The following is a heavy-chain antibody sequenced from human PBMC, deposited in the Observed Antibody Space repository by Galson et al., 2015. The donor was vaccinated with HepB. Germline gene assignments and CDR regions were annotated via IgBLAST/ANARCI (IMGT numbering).Heavy chain of an antibody. V-gene: IGHV3-9*01. J-gene: IGHJ4*02. CDR3: AKARGSSSGRGIDF. Sequence: SLRLSCAASGFTFDDYAMHWVRQAPGRGLEWVPGISWHSGNIAYADSVKGRFTISRDNAKRSLYLQMNSLRTEDTALYYCAKARGSSSGRGIDFWGQGTLVTVSS. CDR2: ISWHSGNI. D-gene: IGHD3-16*01. CDR1: GFTFDDYA.